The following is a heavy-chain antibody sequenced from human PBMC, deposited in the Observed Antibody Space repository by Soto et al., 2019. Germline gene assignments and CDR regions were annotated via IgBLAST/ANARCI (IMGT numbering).Heavy chain of an antibody. Sequence: QVQLVESGGGVVQPGRSLRLSCTASGFTFNNYGMHWVRQAPGKGLEWVAVIWYDGSNIYYADSVKGRFTISRDNSKNTLYLQMNSLRTEDTAVYYCARTPVRGTAMVIRYGMDVWGQGTTVTVSS. J-gene: IGHJ6*02. CDR1: GFTFNNYG. CDR3: ARTPVRGTAMVIRYGMDV. D-gene: IGHD5-18*01. V-gene: IGHV3-33*01. CDR2: IWYDGSNI.